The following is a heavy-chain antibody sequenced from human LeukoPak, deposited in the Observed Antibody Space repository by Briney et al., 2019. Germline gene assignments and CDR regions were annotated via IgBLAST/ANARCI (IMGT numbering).Heavy chain of an antibody. D-gene: IGHD3-22*01. CDR1: GGSISSYY. CDR3: AGGYDSSGYYPYYYYGMDV. J-gene: IGHJ6*02. Sequence: SETLSLTCTVSGGSISSYYWSWIRQPPGKGLEWIGYIYYSGSTNYNPSLKSRVTISVDTSKNQFSLKLSSVTAADTAVYYCAGGYDSSGYYPYYYYGMDVWGQGTTVTVSS. V-gene: IGHV4-59*01. CDR2: IYYSGST.